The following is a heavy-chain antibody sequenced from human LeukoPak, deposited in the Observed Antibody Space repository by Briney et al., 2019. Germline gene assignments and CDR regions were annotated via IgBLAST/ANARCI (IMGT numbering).Heavy chain of an antibody. D-gene: IGHD5-18*01. CDR2: IYHSGST. J-gene: IGHJ3*02. V-gene: IGHV4-4*02. CDR1: GGSISSSNW. Sequence: PSETLSLTCAVPGGSISSSNWWSWVRQPPGKGLEWIGEIYHSGSTNYNPSLKSRVTISVDKSKNQFSLKLSSVTAADTAVYYCARGGSTWIQLWYDAFDIWGQGTMVTVSS. CDR3: ARGGSTWIQLWYDAFDI.